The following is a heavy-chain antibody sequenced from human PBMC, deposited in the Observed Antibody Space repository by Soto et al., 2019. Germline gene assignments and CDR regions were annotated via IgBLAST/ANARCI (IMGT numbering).Heavy chain of an antibody. J-gene: IGHJ4*02. CDR1: GGSISSYY. CDR3: ARHNYGSGSTYFDY. V-gene: IGHV4-59*08. Sequence: SETLSLTCTVSGGSISSYYWSWIRQPPGKELEWNGYIYYSGSTNYNPSHKSRVTISVDTSKNQFSLKLNSMTAAVTVVYYCARHNYGSGSTYFDYWGQGTLVTVSS. CDR2: IYYSGST. D-gene: IGHD3-10*01.